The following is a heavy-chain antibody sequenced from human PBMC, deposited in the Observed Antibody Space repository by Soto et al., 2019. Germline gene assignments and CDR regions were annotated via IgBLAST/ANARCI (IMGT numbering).Heavy chain of an antibody. Sequence: QLQLQESGPGLVKPSETLSLTCTVSGGSISSSSYYWGWIRQPPGKGLEWIGSIYYSGSTYYNPSLKSRVTISVDTSKNQFSLKLSSVTAADTAVYYCARLFGSGWAGNSDYWGQGTLVTVSS. CDR1: GGSISSSSYY. CDR2: IYYSGST. J-gene: IGHJ4*02. CDR3: ARLFGSGWAGNSDY. D-gene: IGHD3-10*01. V-gene: IGHV4-39*01.